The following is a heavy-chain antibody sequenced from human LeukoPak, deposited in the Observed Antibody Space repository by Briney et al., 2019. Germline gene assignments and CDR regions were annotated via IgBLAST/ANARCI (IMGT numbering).Heavy chain of an antibody. D-gene: IGHD5-18*01. J-gene: IGHJ4*02. CDR3: ARAYVRGYSYGLVY. CDR2: IYSSGST. Sequence: PSETLSLTCSVSGASISSGSNYWGWIRQPPGKTLEWIGSIYSSGSTYYNSSLQSRVTISVDTSKNQFSLKLSSVTAADTAVYYCARAYVRGYSYGLVYWGQGTLVTVSS. V-gene: IGHV4-39*07. CDR1: GASISSGSNY.